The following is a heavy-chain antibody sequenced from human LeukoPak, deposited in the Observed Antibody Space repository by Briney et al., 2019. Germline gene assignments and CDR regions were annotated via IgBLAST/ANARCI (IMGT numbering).Heavy chain of an antibody. V-gene: IGHV4-39*01. CDR1: GGSISSSSYY. J-gene: IGHJ4*02. D-gene: IGHD1-26*01. CDR3: ARVSVAATNSFDY. CDR2: IYYSGST. Sequence: SETLSLTCTVSGGSISSSSYYWGWIRQPPGKGLEWIGSIYYSGSTYYNPSLKSRVTISVDTSKNQFSLKLSSVTAADTAVYYCARVSVAATNSFDYWGQGTLVTVSS.